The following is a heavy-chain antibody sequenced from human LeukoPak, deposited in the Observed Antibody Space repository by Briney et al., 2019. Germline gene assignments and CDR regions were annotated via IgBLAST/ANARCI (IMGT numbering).Heavy chain of an antibody. CDR2: ISRGGSPI. CDR3: TRVSWRGEIY. J-gene: IGHJ4*02. D-gene: IGHD3-3*01. CDR1: GFTFSSYE. Sequence: GGSLRLSFAASGFTFSSYEMNWVRQAPGKGLEWVSSISRGGSPIFYAESVKGRFTTSRDNAKKSLFLQMNSLRAEDAAVYYCTRVSWRGEIYWGQGTLVSVSS. V-gene: IGHV3-48*03.